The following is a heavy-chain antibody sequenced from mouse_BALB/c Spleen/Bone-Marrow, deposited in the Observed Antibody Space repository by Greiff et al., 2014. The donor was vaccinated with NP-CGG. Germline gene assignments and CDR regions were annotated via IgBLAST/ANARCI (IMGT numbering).Heavy chain of an antibody. CDR2: ISSGGSYT. D-gene: IGHD2-4*01. CDR3: ARKSYYDYDGRPWFAY. J-gene: IGHJ3*01. CDR1: GFTSSSYA. Sequence: EVQRVESGGGLVKPGGSLKLSCAASGFTSSSYAMSWVRQTPEKRLEWVATISSGGSYTYYPDSVKGRFTISRDNAKNTLYLQMSSLRSEDTAMYYCARKSYYDYDGRPWFAYWGQGTLVTVSA. V-gene: IGHV5-9-3*01.